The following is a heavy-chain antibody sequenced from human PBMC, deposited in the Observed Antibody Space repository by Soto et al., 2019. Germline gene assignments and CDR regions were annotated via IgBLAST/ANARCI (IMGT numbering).Heavy chain of an antibody. D-gene: IGHD3-10*01. CDR2: IRNKANSYTT. V-gene: IGHV3-72*01. J-gene: IGHJ4*02. Sequence: EVQLVESGGGLVQPGGSLRLSCAASGFTLSDHYMDWVRQAPGKGLEWVGRIRNKANSYTTEYAASGKGRFTVSSDDSMNSLFLQMNSLKPEHSAVYYCVRTSHYGSGTWNFDSWGQGTLVTVSS. CDR1: GFTLSDHY. CDR3: VRTSHYGSGTWNFDS.